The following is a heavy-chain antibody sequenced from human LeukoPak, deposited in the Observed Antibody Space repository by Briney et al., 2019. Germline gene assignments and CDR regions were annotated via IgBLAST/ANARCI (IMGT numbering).Heavy chain of an antibody. CDR3: ARLSHDYYDSSGYFPPPSYFDY. J-gene: IGHJ4*02. CDR2: IKQDGSEI. V-gene: IGHV3-7*01. CDR1: GFTFSNYW. Sequence: GGSLRLSCAASGFTFSNYWMGWVRQAPGKGLEWVANIKQDGSEIYYVDSVKGRFTISRDTAKDSLYLQMNSLRAEDTAVYYCARLSHDYYDSSGYFPPPSYFDYWGQGTLVTVSS. D-gene: IGHD3-22*01.